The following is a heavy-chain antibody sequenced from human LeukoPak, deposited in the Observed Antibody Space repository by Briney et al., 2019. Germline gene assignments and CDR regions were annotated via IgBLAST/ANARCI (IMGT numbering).Heavy chain of an antibody. D-gene: IGHD3-16*02. V-gene: IGHV4-34*01. J-gene: IGHJ4*02. CDR3: ARGSYDYVWGSYRYRNLYYFDY. CDR1: GGSFSGYH. Sequence: PSETLSLTCAVYGGSFSGYHWSWIRQPPGKGLEWIGEINHSGSTYYNPSLKSRVTISVDTSRNQFSLKLSSVTAADTAVYYCARGSYDYVWGSYRYRNLYYFDYWGQGTLVTVSS. CDR2: INHSGST.